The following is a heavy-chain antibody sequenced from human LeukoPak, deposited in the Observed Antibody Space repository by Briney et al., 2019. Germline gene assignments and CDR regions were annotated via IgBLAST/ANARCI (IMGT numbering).Heavy chain of an antibody. CDR1: GGSISSYY. CDR2: ISDIGSI. V-gene: IGHV4-59*12. D-gene: IGHD1/OR15-1a*01. J-gene: IGHJ4*02. Sequence: SETLSLTCTVSGGSISSYYWSWIRQPPGKGLEWIAYISDIGSINYNPSLKSRVTISVDTSKNQFSLKLSSVTAADTAVYYCARLKNNWNTRRAFDYWGQGTLVTVSS. CDR3: ARLKNNWNTRRAFDY.